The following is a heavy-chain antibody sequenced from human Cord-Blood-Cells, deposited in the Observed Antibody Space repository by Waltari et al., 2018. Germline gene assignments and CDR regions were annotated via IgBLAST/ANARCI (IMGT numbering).Heavy chain of an antibody. Sequence: QLQLQESGPGLVKPSETLSLTCTVSGGPISSSSYYWGWIRQPPGKGLEWIGSIYYSGSTYYNPALKSRVTISVDTSKNQFSLKLSSVTAADTAVYYCARKLNSSSSLYYFDYWGQGTLVTVSS. D-gene: IGHD6-6*01. CDR1: GGPISSSSYY. CDR3: ARKLNSSSSLYYFDY. V-gene: IGHV4-39*01. CDR2: IYYSGST. J-gene: IGHJ4*02.